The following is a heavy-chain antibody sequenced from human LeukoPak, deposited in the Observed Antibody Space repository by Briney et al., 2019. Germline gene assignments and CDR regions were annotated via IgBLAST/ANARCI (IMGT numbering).Heavy chain of an antibody. D-gene: IGHD2-2*01. CDR1: GFTFKTYS. J-gene: IGHJ4*02. CDR3: ARVPFRVVVPAAMNSQADY. Sequence: GGSLRLSCAASGFTFKTYSMNWVRQAPGKGLEWVSCISSSSAYIYYADSVKGRLTISRDDARNSLYLQMNSLRTEDTAVYYCARVPFRVVVPAAMNSQADYWGQGSLVTVSS. V-gene: IGHV3-21*01. CDR2: ISSSSAYI.